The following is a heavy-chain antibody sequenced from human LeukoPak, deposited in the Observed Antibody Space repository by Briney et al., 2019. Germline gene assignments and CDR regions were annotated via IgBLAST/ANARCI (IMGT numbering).Heavy chain of an antibody. D-gene: IGHD3-3*01. CDR1: GFTFSSHA. CDR3: ARERGGVPRRAFDI. V-gene: IGHV3-23*01. Sequence: GGSLRLSCAASGFTFSSHAMSWVRQASGKGLEWVSAISGSGGSTYYADSVKGRFTISRDNSKNTLHLQVNSLRAEDTAVYYCARERGGVPRRAFDIWGQGTMVTVSS. CDR2: ISGSGGST. J-gene: IGHJ3*02.